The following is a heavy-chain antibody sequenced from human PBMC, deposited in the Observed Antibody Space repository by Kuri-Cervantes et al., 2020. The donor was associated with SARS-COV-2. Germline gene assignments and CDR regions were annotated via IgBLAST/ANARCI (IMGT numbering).Heavy chain of an antibody. D-gene: IGHD4-17*01. CDR2: INPSGGST. J-gene: IGHJ2*01. CDR1: GYTFTGYY. CDR3: ARGQRPVYGDYAGYFDL. V-gene: IGHV1-46*01. Sequence: ASVKVSCKASGYTFTGYYMHWVRQAPGQGLEWMGIINPSGGSTSYAQKFQGGVTMTRDTSTSTVYMELSSLRSEDTAVYYCARGQRPVYGDYAGYFDLWGRGTLVTGYS.